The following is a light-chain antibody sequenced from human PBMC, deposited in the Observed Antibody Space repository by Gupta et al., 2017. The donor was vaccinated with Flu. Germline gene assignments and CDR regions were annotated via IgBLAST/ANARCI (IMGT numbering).Light chain of an antibody. Sequence: QSVLTQSPSASATPGQRVTVSCSGSYSNIGSNVVYWYQQVAGAAPKRVMFRTDQRPSGVPARFSGSKSGTAASLAISALRPEDEAQYFCAAWDNILRGWVFDAGTRLTVL. CDR1: YSNIGSNV. CDR3: AAWDNILRGWV. J-gene: IGLJ3*02. V-gene: IGLV1-47*01. CDR2: RTD.